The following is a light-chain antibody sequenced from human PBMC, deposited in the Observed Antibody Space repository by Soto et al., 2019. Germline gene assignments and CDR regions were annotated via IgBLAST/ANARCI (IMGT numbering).Light chain of an antibody. CDR2: GVS. CDR3: ISYTATNTRVL. V-gene: IGLV2-14*03. J-gene: IGLJ2*01. Sequence: QSALTQPASVSGSPGQSITISCTGSSNDVGAFNYVSWYRHSPGEAPKVLIRGVSIRPSGVSIRFSASKSANTASLTISGLQAEDEADYYCISYTATNTRVLFGAGTQLTVL. CDR1: SNDVGAFNY.